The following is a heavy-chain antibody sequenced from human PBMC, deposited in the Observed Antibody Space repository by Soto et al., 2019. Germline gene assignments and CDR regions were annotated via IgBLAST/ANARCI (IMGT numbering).Heavy chain of an antibody. CDR3: ARDFGIAARGY. D-gene: IGHD6-6*01. CDR1: GFTVSGES. CDR2: ISSSSSYI. J-gene: IGHJ4*02. Sequence: GGSLRLSCAASGFTVSGESMNWVRQARGKGLEWVSSISSSSSYIYYADSVKGRFTISRDNAKNSLYLQMNSPRAEDTAVYYCARDFGIAARGYWGQGTLVTVSS. V-gene: IGHV3-21*01.